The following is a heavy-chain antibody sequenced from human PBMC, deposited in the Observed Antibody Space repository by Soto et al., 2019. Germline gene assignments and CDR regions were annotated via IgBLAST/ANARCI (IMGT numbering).Heavy chain of an antibody. Sequence: GESLKIXCKGSGYSFTSYWIGWVRQMPGKGLEWMGIIYPGDSDTRYSPSFQGQVTISADKSISTAYLQWSSLKASDTAMYYCARHSSSSFFHYYYGMDVWGQGTTVTVSS. D-gene: IGHD6-13*01. V-gene: IGHV5-51*01. J-gene: IGHJ6*02. CDR2: IYPGDSDT. CDR3: ARHSSSSFFHYYYGMDV. CDR1: GYSFTSYW.